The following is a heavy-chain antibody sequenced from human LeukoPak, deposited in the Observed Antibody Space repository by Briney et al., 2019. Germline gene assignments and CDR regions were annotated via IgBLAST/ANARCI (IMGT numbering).Heavy chain of an antibody. Sequence: GGSLRLSCAASGFTFSSYGMHWVRQAPGKGLEWAAVIWYDGSNKYYADSVKGRFTISRDNSKNTLYLQMNSLRAEDTAVYYCARVGATYPFDYWGQGTLVTVSS. CDR3: ARVGATYPFDY. CDR1: GFTFSSYG. J-gene: IGHJ4*02. CDR2: IWYDGSNK. V-gene: IGHV3-33*01. D-gene: IGHD2-15*01.